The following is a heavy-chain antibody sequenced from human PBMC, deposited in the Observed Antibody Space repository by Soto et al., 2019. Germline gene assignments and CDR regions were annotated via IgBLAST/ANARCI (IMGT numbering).Heavy chain of an antibody. D-gene: IGHD4-4*01. V-gene: IGHV4-39*01. CDR1: GGSISSSSYY. CDR3: ARQIDYSNYPPLWYYYYGMDV. J-gene: IGHJ6*02. Sequence: ETLSLTCTVSGGSISSSSYYWGWIRQPPGKGLEWIGSIYYSGSTYYNPSLKSRVTISVDTSKNQFSLKLSSVTAADTAVYYCARQIDYSNYPPLWYYYYGMDVWGQGTTVTVSS. CDR2: IYYSGST.